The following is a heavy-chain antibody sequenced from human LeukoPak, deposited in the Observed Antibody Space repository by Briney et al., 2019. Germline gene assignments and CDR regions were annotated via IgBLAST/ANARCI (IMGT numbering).Heavy chain of an antibody. CDR2: ISGSGGST. CDR1: GFTFSSTS. V-gene: IGHV3-23*01. CDR3: AKRPLNTVTTPQPFDY. J-gene: IGHJ4*02. D-gene: IGHD4-17*01. Sequence: GGSLRLSCAASGFTFSSTSMSWVRQAPGKGLEWVSAISGSGGSTYYADSVKGRFTISRDNSKNTLYLQMNSLRAEDTAVYYCAKRPLNTVTTPQPFDYWGQGTLVTVSS.